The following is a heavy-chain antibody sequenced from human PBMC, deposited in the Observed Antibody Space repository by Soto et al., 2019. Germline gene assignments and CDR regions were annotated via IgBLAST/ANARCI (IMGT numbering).Heavy chain of an antibody. V-gene: IGHV1-69*02. J-gene: IGHJ3*02. Sequence: SVKVSCKASGGTFSSYTISWVRQAPGQGLEWMGRIIPILGIANYAQKFQGRVTITADKSTSTAYMELSSLRSEDTAVYYCARPYCSSTSCYNGAFDIWGQGTMVTVSS. D-gene: IGHD2-2*02. CDR2: IIPILGIA. CDR1: GGTFSSYT. CDR3: ARPYCSSTSCYNGAFDI.